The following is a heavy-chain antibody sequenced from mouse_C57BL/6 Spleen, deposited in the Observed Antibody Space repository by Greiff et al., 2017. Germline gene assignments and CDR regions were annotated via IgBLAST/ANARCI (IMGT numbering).Heavy chain of an antibody. V-gene: IGHV1-82*01. D-gene: IGHD1-1*01. Sequence: QVQLQQSGPELVKPGASVKISCKASGYAFSSSWMNWVKQRPGKGLEWIGRIYPGDGDTNYNGKFKGKATLTADKSSSTAYMQLSSLTSEDSAVYFCARWYYGSSYVEWYFDVWGTGTTVTVSS. CDR2: IYPGDGDT. CDR1: GYAFSSSW. CDR3: ARWYYGSSYVEWYFDV. J-gene: IGHJ1*03.